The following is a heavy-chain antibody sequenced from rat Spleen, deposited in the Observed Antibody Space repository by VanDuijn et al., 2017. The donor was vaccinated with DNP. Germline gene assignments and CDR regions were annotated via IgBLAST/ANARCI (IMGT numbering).Heavy chain of an antibody. J-gene: IGHJ3*01. Sequence: EVQLQESGPGLVKPSQSLSLTCSVTGYSITSNYWGWIRKFPGNKMEWIGHISYSGSTSYNPSLKSQIPITRETSKNHFFLQLNSVTTEDTPTYYCARYRVRPVWFAYWGQGTLVTVSS. CDR3: ARYRVRPVWFAY. D-gene: IGHD1-11*01. CDR1: GYSITSNY. V-gene: IGHV3-1*01. CDR2: ISYSGST.